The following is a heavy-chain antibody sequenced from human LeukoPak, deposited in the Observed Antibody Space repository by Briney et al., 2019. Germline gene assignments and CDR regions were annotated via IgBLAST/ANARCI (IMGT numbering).Heavy chain of an antibody. CDR2: INPNSGGT. D-gene: IGHD2-2*01. J-gene: IGHJ6*02. CDR3: ARDLVVVPAAMGGMDV. Sequence: ASVKVSCKASGGTFSSYAISWVRQAPGQGLEWMGWINPNSGGTNYAQKFQGRVTMTRDTSISTAYMELSRLRSDDTAVYYCARDLVVVPAAMGGMDVWGQGTTVTVSS. V-gene: IGHV1-2*02. CDR1: GGTFSSYA.